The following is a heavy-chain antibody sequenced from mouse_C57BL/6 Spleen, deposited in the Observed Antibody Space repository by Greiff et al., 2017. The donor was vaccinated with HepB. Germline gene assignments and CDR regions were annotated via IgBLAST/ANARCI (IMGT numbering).Heavy chain of an antibody. CDR1: GYTFTSYW. D-gene: IGHD1-1*01. CDR3: ARWNDSNYVDN. CDR2: IDPSDSYT. V-gene: IGHV1-50*01. J-gene: IGHJ2*01. Sequence: QVQLQQPGAELVKPGASVKLSCKASGYTFTSYWMQWVKQRPGQGLEWIGEIDPSDSYTNYNQKFKGKATLTVDTSSSTAYMQLSSLTSEDSAVYYCARWNDSNYVDNWGQGTTLTVSS.